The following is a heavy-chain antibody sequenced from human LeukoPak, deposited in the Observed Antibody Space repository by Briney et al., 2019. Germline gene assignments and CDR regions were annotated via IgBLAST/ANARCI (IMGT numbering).Heavy chain of an antibody. J-gene: IGHJ4*02. Sequence: GGSLRLSCAASGFTFSSYAMSSVRQAPGKGLEWVSIISGSGDNTYYTDSVKGRFTISRDNSKNTLFLQMNSLRAEDTAVYYCARGIVGATTAGALDYWGRGTLVTVSS. CDR2: ISGSGDNT. CDR3: ARGIVGATTAGALDY. D-gene: IGHD1-26*01. CDR1: GFTFSSYA. V-gene: IGHV3-23*01.